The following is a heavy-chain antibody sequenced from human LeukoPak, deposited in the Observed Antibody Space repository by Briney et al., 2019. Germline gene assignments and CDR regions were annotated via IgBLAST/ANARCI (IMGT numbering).Heavy chain of an antibody. V-gene: IGHV1-18*01. CDR1: GYMFRHFG. D-gene: IGHD2-8*02. Sequence: ASVTVSCTTSGYMFRHFGLTWVRQAPGQGFEWLGWISGYTGQTNYTLKLAGRVTVTIDTSTDTGYMELRSLRSDDTAMYYCARVIYDSTGHPSFDYWGRGTLVTVST. CDR2: ISGYTGQT. CDR3: ARVIYDSTGHPSFDY. J-gene: IGHJ4*02.